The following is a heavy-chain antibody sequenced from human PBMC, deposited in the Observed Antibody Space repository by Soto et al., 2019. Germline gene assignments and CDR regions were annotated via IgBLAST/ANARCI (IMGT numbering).Heavy chain of an antibody. D-gene: IGHD3-10*01. V-gene: IGHV4-59*08. Sequence: TSETLSLTCTVSGGSISSYYWSWIRQPPGKGLEWIGYIYYSGSTNYNPSLKSRVTISVDTSKNQFSLKLSSVTAADTAVYYCARQGITMVRGVILLGAFDIWGQGTMVTVSS. CDR3: ARQGITMVRGVILLGAFDI. CDR1: GGSISSYY. CDR2: IYYSGST. J-gene: IGHJ3*02.